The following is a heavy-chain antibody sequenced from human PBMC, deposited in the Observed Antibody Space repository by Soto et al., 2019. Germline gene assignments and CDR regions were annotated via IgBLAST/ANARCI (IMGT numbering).Heavy chain of an antibody. CDR3: ARQGYSYGFVLPFYYYGMDV. V-gene: IGHV4-39*01. D-gene: IGHD5-18*01. Sequence: KPSETLSLTCTVSGGSISSSSYYWGWIRQPPGKGLEWIGSIYYSGSTYYNPSLKSRVTISVDTSKNQFSLKLSSVTAADTAVYYCARQGYSYGFVLPFYYYGMDVWGQGTTVTVYS. CDR2: IYYSGST. CDR1: GGSISSSSYY. J-gene: IGHJ6*02.